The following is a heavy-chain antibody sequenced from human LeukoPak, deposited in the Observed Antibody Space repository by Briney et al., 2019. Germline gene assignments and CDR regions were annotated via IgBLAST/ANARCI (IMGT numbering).Heavy chain of an antibody. CDR3: ARSRVGATRGWAFDI. V-gene: IGHV1-2*02. CDR1: GYTFTGYY. D-gene: IGHD1-26*01. CDR2: INPNSGGT. Sequence: ASVKVSCKASGYTFTGYYMHWVRQAPGQGLEWRGGINPNSGGTNYAQKFQGRVTMTRDTSISTAYMELSRLRSDDTAVYYCARSRVGATRGWAFDIWGQGPMVTVSS. J-gene: IGHJ3*02.